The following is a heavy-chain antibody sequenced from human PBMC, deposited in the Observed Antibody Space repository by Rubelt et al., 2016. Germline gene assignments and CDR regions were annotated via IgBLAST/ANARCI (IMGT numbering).Heavy chain of an antibody. CDR2: ISSSSSYI. CDR3: ARDLGSGRDY. V-gene: IGHV3-21*04. J-gene: IGHJ4*02. Sequence: VQLVQSGGGLVKPGGSLRLSCAASGFTFSSYSMNWVRQAPGKGLEWVSSISSSSSYIYYADSVKGRFTISRDNAKNSLYLQMNSLRAEDTAMYYCARDLGSGRDYWGQGTLVTVSS. CDR1: GFTFSSYS. D-gene: IGHD2-15*01.